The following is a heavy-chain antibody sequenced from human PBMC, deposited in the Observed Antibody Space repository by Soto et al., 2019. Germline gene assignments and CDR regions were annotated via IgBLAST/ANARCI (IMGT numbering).Heavy chain of an antibody. J-gene: IGHJ5*02. Sequence: XETXSLTXXVSGGXISGXXXXXXXQXPXKGXEWIGYIFNGGNNKYNPYPKGPVTISLDMSKIQFSLKLSAVTAADTALYYCARGPQGGYDYRXFDPWGQGTLVTVSS. CDR1: GGXISGXX. V-gene: IGHV4-59*01. CDR3: ARGPQGGYDYRXFDP. D-gene: IGHD5-12*01. CDR2: IFNGGNN.